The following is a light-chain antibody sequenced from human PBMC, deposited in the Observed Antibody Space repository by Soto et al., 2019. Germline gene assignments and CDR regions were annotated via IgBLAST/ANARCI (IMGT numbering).Light chain of an antibody. J-gene: IGKJ2*01. V-gene: IGKV3-20*01. Sequence: EIVLTQSPGTLSLSPGERATLSCRASQGVSSSSLAWFQQKPGQAPRLLIYGASNRATGIPDRFSGSGSGTVFTLTVSRLEPEDFAVYYCQHYDNSPMYTFGQGTKLEIK. CDR2: GAS. CDR1: QGVSSSS. CDR3: QHYDNSPMYT.